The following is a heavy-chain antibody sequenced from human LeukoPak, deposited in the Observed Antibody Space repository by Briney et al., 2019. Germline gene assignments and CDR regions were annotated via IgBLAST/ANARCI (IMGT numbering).Heavy chain of an antibody. CDR2: INHSGST. J-gene: IGHJ5*02. D-gene: IGHD4-11*01. CDR1: GGSFSGYY. Sequence: PSETPSLTCAVYGGSFSGYYWSWIRQPPGKGLEWIGEINHSGSTNYNPSLKSRVTISVDTSKNQFSLKLSSVTAADTAVYYCARGSKRFDPWGQGTLVTVSS. V-gene: IGHV4-34*01. CDR3: ARGSKRFDP.